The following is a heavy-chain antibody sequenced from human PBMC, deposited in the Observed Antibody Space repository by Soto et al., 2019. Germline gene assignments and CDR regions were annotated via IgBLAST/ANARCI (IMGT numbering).Heavy chain of an antibody. CDR2: IHHSGRT. CDR3: ARGFDYRWVY. Sequence: SETLSLTCAVSGGSISTNNWWSWVRQPPGKGLEWIGEIHHSGRTNYIQSLKSRVTMSLDKSNNQLSLKLSSVAAAATAVYYCARGFDYRWVYWGRGTPVTAPQ. V-gene: IGHV4-4*02. CDR1: GGSISTNNW. D-gene: IGHD3-16*01. J-gene: IGHJ4*02.